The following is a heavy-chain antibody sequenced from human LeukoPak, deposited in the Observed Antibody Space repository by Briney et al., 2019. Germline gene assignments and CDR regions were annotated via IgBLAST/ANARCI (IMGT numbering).Heavy chain of an antibody. D-gene: IGHD2-2*01. V-gene: IGHV3-23*01. CDR3: AKDGELVPAAILFPILYWFDP. CDR1: GFTFSSYA. J-gene: IGHJ5*02. CDR2: ISGSGGST. Sequence: GGSLRLSCAASGFTFSSYAMSWVRQAPGKGLEWVSAISGSGGSTYYADSVKGRFTISRDNSKNTLYLQMNSLRAEDTAVYYCAKDGELVPAAILFPILYWFDPWGQGTLVTVSS.